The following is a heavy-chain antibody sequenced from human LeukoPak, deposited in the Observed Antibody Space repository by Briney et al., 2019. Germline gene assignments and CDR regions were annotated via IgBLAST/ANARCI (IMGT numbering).Heavy chain of an antibody. CDR1: AGSISSYY. Sequence: PSETLSLTCTVSAGSISSYYWSSIRQPAGKGLEWIGRIYTSGTTHYNPSLKSRVTMSVDTSKNQFSLKLSSVTAADTAVYYCARLSTVTTSFDYWGQGTLVTVSS. V-gene: IGHV4-4*07. CDR2: IYTSGTT. D-gene: IGHD4-17*01. CDR3: ARLSTVTTSFDY. J-gene: IGHJ4*02.